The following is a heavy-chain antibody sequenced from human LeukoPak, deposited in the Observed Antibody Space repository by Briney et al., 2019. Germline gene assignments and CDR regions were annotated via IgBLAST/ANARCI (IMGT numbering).Heavy chain of an antibody. J-gene: IGHJ4*02. D-gene: IGHD5-12*01. V-gene: IGHV3-64*02. CDR2: ISRNGSRA. CDR1: GFTFSDHA. Sequence: PGGSLRLSCAVSGFTFSDHAMHWVRQTPGKGLEYVSAISRNGSRAFYVDSVKGRFTVSRDNSKDTVFLDMGSLTSDDMGIYYCVRDSFYTGYDRGFGYWGQGTRVIVSS. CDR3: VRDSFYTGYDRGFGY.